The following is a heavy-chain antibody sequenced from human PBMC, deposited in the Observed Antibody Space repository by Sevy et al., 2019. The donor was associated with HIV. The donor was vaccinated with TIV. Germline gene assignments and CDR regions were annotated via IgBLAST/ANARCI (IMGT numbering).Heavy chain of an antibody. CDR2: ISGTGVNT. V-gene: IGHV3-23*01. CDR3: ARASGSSWYGFFGDYYYGMDV. D-gene: IGHD6-13*01. CDR1: RFTFNNYA. J-gene: IGHJ6*02. Sequence: GGSLRLSCAASRFTFNNYAMSWVRQAPGKGLEWVSTISGTGVNTYYADSVKGRFTISRDNSKNTLYLQMNSLRDEDTAVYYCARASGSSWYGFFGDYYYGMDVWGQGTTVTVSS.